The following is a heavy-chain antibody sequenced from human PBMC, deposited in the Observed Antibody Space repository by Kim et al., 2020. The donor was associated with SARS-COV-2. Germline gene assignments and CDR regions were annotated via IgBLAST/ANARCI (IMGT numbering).Heavy chain of an antibody. CDR3: VREPGN. J-gene: IGHJ4*02. CDR2: GSST. V-gene: IGHV3-11*01. Sequence: GSSTDDADSVNGRFTISRESAKRSVSLQMNSLTPEDTAVYYCVREPGNWGQGTLVTVSS.